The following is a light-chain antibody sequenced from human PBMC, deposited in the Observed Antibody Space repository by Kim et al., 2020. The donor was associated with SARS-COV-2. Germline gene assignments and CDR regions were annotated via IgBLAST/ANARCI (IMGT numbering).Light chain of an antibody. J-gene: IGLJ2*01. CDR3: AAWDDSLNGVV. Sequence: GQRVTISCSGSSSNIGSNTVNWYKQLPGTAPKLLIYSHNQRPSGVPDRFSGSKSGTSASLAISGLQSEDEADYYCAAWDDSLNGVVFGGGTQLTVL. CDR2: SHN. V-gene: IGLV1-44*01. CDR1: SSNIGSNT.